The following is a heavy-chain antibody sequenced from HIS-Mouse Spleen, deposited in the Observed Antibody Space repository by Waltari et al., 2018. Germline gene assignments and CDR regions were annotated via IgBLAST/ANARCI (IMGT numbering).Heavy chain of an antibody. Sequence: QLQLQESGPGLVKPSATLSLTCTVSGGPLRSSSYYGGWIRQPPGKGLEWIGSIYYSGSTYYNPSLKSRVTISVDTSKNQFSLKLSSVTAADTAVYYCAREIPYSSSWYDWYFDLWGRGTLVTVSS. D-gene: IGHD6-13*01. CDR1: GGPLRSSSYY. V-gene: IGHV4-39*07. J-gene: IGHJ2*01. CDR3: AREIPYSSSWYDWYFDL. CDR2: IYYSGST.